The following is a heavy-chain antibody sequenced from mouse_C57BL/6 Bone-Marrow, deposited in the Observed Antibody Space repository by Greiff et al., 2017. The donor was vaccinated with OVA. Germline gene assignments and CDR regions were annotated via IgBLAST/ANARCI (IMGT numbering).Heavy chain of an antibody. Sequence: EVKVEESGGGLVKPGGSLKLSCAASGFTFSSYAMSWVRQTPEKRLEWVATISDGGSYTYYPDNVKGRFTISRDNAKNNLYLQMSHLKSEDTAMYYCARDDYDLYYFDYWGQGTTLTVSS. CDR3: ARDDYDLYYFDY. V-gene: IGHV5-4*01. J-gene: IGHJ2*01. CDR2: ISDGGSYT. CDR1: GFTFSSYA. D-gene: IGHD2-4*01.